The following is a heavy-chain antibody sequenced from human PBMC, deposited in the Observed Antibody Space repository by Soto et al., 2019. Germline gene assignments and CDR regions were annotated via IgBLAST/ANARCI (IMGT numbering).Heavy chain of an antibody. V-gene: IGHV3-53*01. CDR3: ARVDSVDYYYGMDV. CDR2: IYGGDST. J-gene: IGHJ6*02. CDR1: GFTVSYFY. Sequence: EVQLVESGGGLIQPGGSLRLSCAASGFTVSYFYMNWVRQAPGKGLEWVSVIYGGDSTYYADSVKGRFTTSRDSSKNTAYLQMNSLRAEDTAVYYCARVDSVDYYYGMDVWGQGTTVTVSS. D-gene: IGHD2-15*01.